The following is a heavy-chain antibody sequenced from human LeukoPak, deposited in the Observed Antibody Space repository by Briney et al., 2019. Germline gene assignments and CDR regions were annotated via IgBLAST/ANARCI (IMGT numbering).Heavy chain of an antibody. D-gene: IGHD2-21*02. CDR3: ARHVGMTTGFDP. J-gene: IGHJ5*02. V-gene: IGHV4-59*08. CDR1: GGSISSFY. CDR2: IYNSGRT. Sequence: ASETLSLTCTVSGGSISSFYWGWIRQPPGKGLGWIGYIYNSGRTYYNPSLKSRVTISVDTSKNQFSLKLSSVTAADTAVYYCARHVGMTTGFDPWGQGTLVTVSS.